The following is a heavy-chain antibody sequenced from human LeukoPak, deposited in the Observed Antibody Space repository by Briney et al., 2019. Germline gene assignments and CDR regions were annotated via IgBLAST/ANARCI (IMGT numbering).Heavy chain of an antibody. V-gene: IGHV4-61*02. CDR1: GGSISSSSYY. CDR2: IYTSGST. J-gene: IGHJ4*02. D-gene: IGHD3-22*01. Sequence: PSETLSLTCTVSGGSISSSSYYWGWIRQPAGKGLEWIGRIYTSGSTNYNPALESRVTISLDTSKNQFSLKLSSVTAADTAVYYCARDGSGYYDTSGYRNWGQGTLVTVSS. CDR3: ARDGSGYYDTSGYRN.